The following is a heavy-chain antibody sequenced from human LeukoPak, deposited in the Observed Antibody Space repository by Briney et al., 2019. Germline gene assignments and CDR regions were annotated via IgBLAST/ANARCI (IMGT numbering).Heavy chain of an antibody. J-gene: IGHJ4*02. CDR2: INHSGST. V-gene: IGHV4-34*01. Sequence: PSETLSLTCAVYGGSFSGYYWSWIRQPPGKGLEWIGEINHSGSTNYNPSLKSRVTISVDPSKNQFSLKLSSVTAADTAVYYCARSGWGSRPRLVRALGYWGQGTLVTVSS. D-gene: IGHD3-16*01. CDR3: ARSGWGSRPRLVRALGY. CDR1: GGSFSGYY.